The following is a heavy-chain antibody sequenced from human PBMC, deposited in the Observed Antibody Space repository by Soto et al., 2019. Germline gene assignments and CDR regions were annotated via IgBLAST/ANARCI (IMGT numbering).Heavy chain of an antibody. D-gene: IGHD3-10*01. J-gene: IGHJ6*02. CDR1: GGSFSGYY. CDR3: ARVDGEILWFGETGGMDV. CDR2: INHSGST. V-gene: IGHV4-34*01. Sequence: SETLSLTCAVYGGSFSGYYWSWIRQPPGKGLEWIGEINHSGSTNYNPSLKSRVTISVDTSKNQFSLKLSSVTAADTAVYYCARVDGEILWFGETGGMDVWGQGTTVTVSS.